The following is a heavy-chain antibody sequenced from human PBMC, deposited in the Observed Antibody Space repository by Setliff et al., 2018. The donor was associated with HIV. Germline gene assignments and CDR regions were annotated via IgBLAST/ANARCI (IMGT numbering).Heavy chain of an antibody. CDR1: SDTFRNYG. Sequence: ASVKVSCKASSDTFRNYGFGWVRQAPGQGLEWMGWITAGDASTKYAQRFQDRVTLTTDTSTSTTYMELRSLRSDDTAVYYCAKDRHTMGTGYDAFDMWGQGTMVTVSS. V-gene: IGHV1-18*01. J-gene: IGHJ3*02. D-gene: IGHD3-3*01. CDR2: ITAGDAST. CDR3: AKDRHTMGTGYDAFDM.